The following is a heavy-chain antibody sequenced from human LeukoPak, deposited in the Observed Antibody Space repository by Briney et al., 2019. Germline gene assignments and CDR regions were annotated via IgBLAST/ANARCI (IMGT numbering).Heavy chain of an antibody. CDR3: ARDFDSSSWSGGY. CDR1: GGTFSNYD. D-gene: IGHD6-13*01. CDR2: INPSGGST. V-gene: IGHV1-46*01. Sequence: ASVKVSCKASGGTFSNYDISWVRQAPGQGLEWMGIINPSGGSTSYAQKFQGRVTMTRDTSTSTVYMELSSLRSEDTAVYYCARDFDSSSWSGGYWGQGTLVTVSS. J-gene: IGHJ4*02.